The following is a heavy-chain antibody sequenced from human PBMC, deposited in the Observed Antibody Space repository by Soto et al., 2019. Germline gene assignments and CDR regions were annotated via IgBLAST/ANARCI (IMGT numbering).Heavy chain of an antibody. CDR1: GYSFTSYW. D-gene: IGHD1-26*01. CDR3: ARHGIRDEYYYYGMDV. J-gene: IGHJ6*02. Sequence: GESLKISCKGSGYSFTSYWISWVRQMPGKGLEWMGRIDPSDSYTNYSPSFQGHVTISADKSISTAYLQWSSLKASDTAMYYCARHGIRDEYYYYGMDVWGQGTTVTSP. CDR2: IDPSDSYT. V-gene: IGHV5-10-1*01.